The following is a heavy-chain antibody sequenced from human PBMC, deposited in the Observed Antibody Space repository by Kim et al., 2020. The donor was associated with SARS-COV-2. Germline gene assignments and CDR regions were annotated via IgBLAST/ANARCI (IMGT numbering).Heavy chain of an antibody. J-gene: IGHJ4*02. V-gene: IGHV4-34*01. CDR2: INHSGST. D-gene: IGHD3-10*01. CDR1: GGSFSGYY. CDR3: ARGVLLWFGEEYYFDY. Sequence: SETLSLTCAVYGGSFSGYYWSWIRQPPGKGLEWIGEINHSGSTNYNPSLKSRVTISVDTSKNQFSLKLSSVTAADTAVYYCARGVLLWFGEEYYFDYWGQGTLVTVSS.